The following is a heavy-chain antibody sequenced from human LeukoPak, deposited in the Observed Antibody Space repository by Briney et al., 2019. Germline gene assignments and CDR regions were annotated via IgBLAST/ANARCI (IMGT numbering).Heavy chain of an antibody. CDR3: ARDNGYDSNYYYYYMDV. Sequence: GGSLRLSCAASGFTFSSYWMSSVRQAPGKGLEWVANIKQDGSEKYYVDSVKGRFTISRDNAKNSLYLQMNSLRAEDTAVYYCARDNGYDSNYYYYYMDVWGKGTTVTVSS. D-gene: IGHD1-20*01. V-gene: IGHV3-7*01. CDR2: IKQDGSEK. CDR1: GFTFSSYW. J-gene: IGHJ6*03.